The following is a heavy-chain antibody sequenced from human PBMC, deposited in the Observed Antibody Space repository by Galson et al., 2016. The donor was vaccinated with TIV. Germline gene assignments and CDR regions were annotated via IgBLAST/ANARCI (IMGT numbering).Heavy chain of an antibody. Sequence: SLRLSCAASGLSVNINYMTWVRQAPGQGLEWVSLISDGGNTYYPASVKGRFTISRDHSQNTLYLQMNSMRVEDTAVYYSARERIVDATYYYYYFGLDVWGQGTAVTVSS. CDR3: ARERIVDATYYYYYFGLDV. J-gene: IGHJ6*02. D-gene: IGHD1-26*01. CDR2: ISDGGNT. V-gene: IGHV3-66*02. CDR1: GLSVNINY.